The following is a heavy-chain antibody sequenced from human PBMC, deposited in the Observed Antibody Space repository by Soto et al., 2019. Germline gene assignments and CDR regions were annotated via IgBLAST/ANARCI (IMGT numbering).Heavy chain of an antibody. D-gene: IGHD5-12*01. CDR1: GFTFSSYA. Sequence: QVQLVESGGGVVQPGRSLRLSCAASGFTFSSYAMHWVRQAPGKGLEWVAVISYDGSNKYYADSVKGRFTISRDNSKNTLYLQMNSLRAEDTAVYYCARNSRAPPKRWLQLNWFDPWGQGTLVTVSS. V-gene: IGHV3-30-3*01. CDR2: ISYDGSNK. CDR3: ARNSRAPPKRWLQLNWFDP. J-gene: IGHJ5*02.